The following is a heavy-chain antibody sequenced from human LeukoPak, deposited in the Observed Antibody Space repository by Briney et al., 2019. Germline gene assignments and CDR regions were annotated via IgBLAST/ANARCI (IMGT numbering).Heavy chain of an antibody. CDR3: ARVTYYYDSSGYPMINWFDP. Sequence: SETLSLTCTVSGGSISSSSYYWGWIRQPPGKGLEWIGSIYYSGNTYYNPSLKSRVTISVDTSKNQFSLKLSSVTAADTAVYYCARVTYYYDSSGYPMINWFDPWGQGTLVTVSS. V-gene: IGHV4-39*07. CDR1: GGSISSSSYY. CDR2: IYYSGNT. J-gene: IGHJ5*02. D-gene: IGHD3-22*01.